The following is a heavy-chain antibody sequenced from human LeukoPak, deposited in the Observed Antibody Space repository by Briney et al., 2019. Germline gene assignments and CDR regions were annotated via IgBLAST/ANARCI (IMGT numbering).Heavy chain of an antibody. Sequence: PGGSLRLSCAASGFTFSAYDMTWVRQAPGKGLEWVSTIAVSGSDDNIYYADSVKGRFTISRDNSKNTLYLQMNGLRVEDTAVYYCTKDPPRRSDYWGQGTLDTVSS. D-gene: IGHD4-17*01. CDR1: GFTFSAYD. CDR3: TKDPPRRSDY. V-gene: IGHV3-23*01. J-gene: IGHJ4*02. CDR2: IAVSGSDDNI.